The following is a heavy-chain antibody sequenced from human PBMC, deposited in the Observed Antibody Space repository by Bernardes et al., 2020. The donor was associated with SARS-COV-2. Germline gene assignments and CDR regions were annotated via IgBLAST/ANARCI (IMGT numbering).Heavy chain of an antibody. V-gene: IGHV3-33*01. Sequence: WGSLRLSCTGSDLSFGRYDMNWVRQSPGRGLELVAVIWYDVVTKYYGASVKGRFTISRDNAKRTVDLQMDNLRDEDTAIYYCGRDKTFTAAGPITHWGQGTVVTVSS. CDR1: DLSFGRYD. CDR2: IWYDVVTK. CDR3: GRDKTFTAAGPITH. D-gene: IGHD2-21*02. J-gene: IGHJ4*02.